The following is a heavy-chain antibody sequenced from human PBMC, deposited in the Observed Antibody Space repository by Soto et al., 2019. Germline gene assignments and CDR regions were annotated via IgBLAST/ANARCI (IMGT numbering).Heavy chain of an antibody. V-gene: IGHV3-33*01. CDR3: ARDEGKNGGSVTSY. CDR2: IWYDGSNK. D-gene: IGHD3-16*01. CDR1: GFTFSSYG. J-gene: IGHJ4*02. Sequence: ESGGGVVQPGRSLRLSCAASGFTFSSYGMHWVRQAPGKGLEWVAVIWYDGSNKYYADSVKGRFTISRDNSKNTLYLQMNSLRAEDTAVYYCARDEGKNGGSVTSYWGQGTLVTVSS.